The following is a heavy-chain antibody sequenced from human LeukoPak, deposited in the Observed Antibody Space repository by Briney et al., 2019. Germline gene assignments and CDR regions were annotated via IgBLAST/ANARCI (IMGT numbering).Heavy chain of an antibody. V-gene: IGHV4-61*01. J-gene: IGHJ1*01. CDR1: GGSVSSGSYY. Sequence: SETLSLTCTVSGGSVSSGSYYWSWIRQPPGKGLEWIGYIYYSGSTNYNPSLKSRVTISVDTSKNQFSLKLCSVTAADTAVYYCARDEIAAAGTYFQHWGQGTLVTVSS. CDR2: IYYSGST. CDR3: ARDEIAAAGTYFQH. D-gene: IGHD6-13*01.